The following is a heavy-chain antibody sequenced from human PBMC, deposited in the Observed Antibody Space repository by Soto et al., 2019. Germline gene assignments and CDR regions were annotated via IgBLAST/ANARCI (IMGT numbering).Heavy chain of an antibody. Sequence: SETLSLTCTVSGGSISTYYWSWIRQPPGKGLEWLGYIYYNGNSYYNPSLKSRLTMSVDTSKNQFSLGLSSATAADTAVYYCAREQYNWKIWGQGTLVTVSS. CDR3: AREQYNWKI. V-gene: IGHV4-59*01. J-gene: IGHJ4*02. CDR1: GGSISTYY. D-gene: IGHD1-20*01. CDR2: IYYNGNS.